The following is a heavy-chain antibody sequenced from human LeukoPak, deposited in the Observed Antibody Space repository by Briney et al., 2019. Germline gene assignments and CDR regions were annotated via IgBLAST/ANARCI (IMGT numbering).Heavy chain of an antibody. J-gene: IGHJ5*02. CDR3: ARKGSIAARKSWFDP. CDR2: INPNSGGT. V-gene: IGHV1-2*02. Sequence: ASVKVSCKASGYTFTGYYMHWVRQAPGQGLEWMGWINPNSGGTNYAQKFQGRVTMTRDTSISTAYMELSRLRSDDTAVYYCARKGSIAARKSWFDPWGQGTLVTVSS. CDR1: GYTFTGYY. D-gene: IGHD6-6*01.